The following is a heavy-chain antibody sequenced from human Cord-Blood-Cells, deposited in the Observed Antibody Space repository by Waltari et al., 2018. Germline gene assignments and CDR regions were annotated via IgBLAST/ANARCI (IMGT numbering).Heavy chain of an antibody. CDR1: GYTLTELS. J-gene: IGHJ4*02. V-gene: IGHV1-24*01. CDR2: FDPEDGET. CDR3: ATLGDYDFWSGIFDY. D-gene: IGHD3-3*01. Sequence: QVQLVQSGAEVKKHGASVKVSCKVSGYTLTELSMPWVRQAPGKGLEWMGGFDPEDGETIYAQKFQGRVTMTEDASTDTAYMELSSLRSEDTAVYYCATLGDYDFWSGIFDYWGQGTLVTVSS.